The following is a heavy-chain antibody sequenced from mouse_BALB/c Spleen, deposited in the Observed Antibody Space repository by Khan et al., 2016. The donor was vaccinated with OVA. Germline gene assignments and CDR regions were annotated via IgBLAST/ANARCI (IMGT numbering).Heavy chain of an antibody. J-gene: IGHJ3*01. CDR2: INHSTDYT. Sequence: QVQLQQSGAELAKPGASVKMSCKASGYTFANYWMHWVKQRPGQGLEWIGYINHSTDYTEYNQKFKDKATLTADKSSSTAYMQLTSLTSEDSALXYCVSPGSSAAWFTYWGQGTLVTVSA. D-gene: IGHD1-1*01. CDR1: GYTFANYW. V-gene: IGHV1-7*01. CDR3: VSPGSSAAWFTY.